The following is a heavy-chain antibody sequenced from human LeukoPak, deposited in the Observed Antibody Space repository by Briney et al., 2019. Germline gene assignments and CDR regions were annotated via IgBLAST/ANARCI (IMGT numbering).Heavy chain of an antibody. J-gene: IGHJ4*02. D-gene: IGHD2-21*02. CDR2: IYSGDST. CDR1: GFTVSGNY. Sequence: GGSLRLSCAASGFTVSGNYMSWVRQAPGKGLEWVSIIYSGDSTYYADSVKGRFTISRDDSKNTLYLQMNSLRAEDTAVYYCAVYCSGGCYSGLVWGQGTLVTVSS. V-gene: IGHV3-53*01. CDR3: AVYCSGGCYSGLV.